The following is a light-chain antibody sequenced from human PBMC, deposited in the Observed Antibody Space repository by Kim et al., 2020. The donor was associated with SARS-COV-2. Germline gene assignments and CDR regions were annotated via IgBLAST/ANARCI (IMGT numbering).Light chain of an antibody. Sequence: DIQMTQSPSSLSASVGDRVTITCRASQTIRNYLAWYQQKPGMAPKPLIYDASSLESGVPSRFSGSVSGTDFTLTISSLQPEDFATYYCQQYNSYPYTFGQGTKLEI. J-gene: IGKJ2*01. CDR3: QQYNSYPYT. V-gene: IGKV1-16*01. CDR2: DAS. CDR1: QTIRNY.